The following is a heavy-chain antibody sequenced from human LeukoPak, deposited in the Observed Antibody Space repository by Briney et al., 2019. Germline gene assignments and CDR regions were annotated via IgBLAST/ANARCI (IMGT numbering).Heavy chain of an antibody. CDR1: GFTFSSYG. Sequence: GGSLRLSCAASGFTFSSYGMHWVRQAPGKGLEWVAFIRYDGSNKYYADSVKGRFTISRDNSKNTLYLQMNSLRAEDTAVYYCAKDSTPRGSGTPSGYYFDYWGQGTLVTVSS. D-gene: IGHD3-10*01. V-gene: IGHV3-30*02. CDR3: AKDSTPRGSGTPSGYYFDY. CDR2: IRYDGSNK. J-gene: IGHJ4*02.